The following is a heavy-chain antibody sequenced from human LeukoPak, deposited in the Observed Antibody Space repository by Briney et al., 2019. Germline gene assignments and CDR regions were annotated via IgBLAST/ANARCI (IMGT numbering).Heavy chain of an antibody. J-gene: IGHJ3*02. V-gene: IGHV3-23*01. D-gene: IGHD3-3*01. CDR1: GFTFSSYS. Sequence: GGSLRLSCAASGFTFSSYSMNWVRQAPGKGLEWVSTITGTSGSRYHADSVQGRFAISRDNSKNMLYLEMNSLRAEDTAVYYCAKVGPVVTPEERFVEWFPRQGFDIWGQGTMVTVSS. CDR2: ITGTSGSR. CDR3: AKVGPVVTPEERFVEWFPRQGFDI.